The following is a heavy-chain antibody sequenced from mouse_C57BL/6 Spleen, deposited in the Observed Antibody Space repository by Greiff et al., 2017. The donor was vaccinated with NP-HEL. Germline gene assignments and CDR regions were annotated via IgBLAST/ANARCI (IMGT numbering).Heavy chain of an antibody. J-gene: IGHJ3*01. CDR2: IDPETGGT. Sequence: QVQLQQSGAELVRPGASVTLSCKASGYTFTDYEMHWVKQTPVHGLEWIGAIDPETGGTAYNQKFKCKAILTADKSSSTAYMELRSLTSEDSAVYYCTRRGYGRAWFAYWGQGTLVTVSA. CDR3: TRRGYGRAWFAY. V-gene: IGHV1-15*01. D-gene: IGHD1-2*01. CDR1: GYTFTDYE.